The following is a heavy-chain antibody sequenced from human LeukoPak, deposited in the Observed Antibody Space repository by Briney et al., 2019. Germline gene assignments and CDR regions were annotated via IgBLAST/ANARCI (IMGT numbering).Heavy chain of an antibody. J-gene: IGHJ6*03. CDR2: ISHDAKST. V-gene: IGHV3-30*03. CDR3: ARGRVSSSTWYSTYYYFFYMDF. CDR1: GFTFSSYG. Sequence: GGSLRLSCATSGFTFSSYGMHWVRQVPGKGLEWVTVISHDAKSTYHVDSVKGRFTISRDNSKNTLYLQMNSLRAEDTAVYYCARGRVSSSTWYSTYYYFFYMDFWGKGTTVTVSS. D-gene: IGHD4-11*01.